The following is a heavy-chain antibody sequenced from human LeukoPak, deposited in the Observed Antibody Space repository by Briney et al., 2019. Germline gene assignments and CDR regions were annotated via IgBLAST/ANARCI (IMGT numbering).Heavy chain of an antibody. V-gene: IGHV3-33*01. CDR2: IRYHGNEV. J-gene: IGHJ4*02. Sequence: PGMSLRLSRSAAGFTFGFYGMHWVRQAPGEGPGCVALIRYHGNEVDYADSVKGRFTISRDNSKNTLYLQMNSVRAEDTAVYFCARDFWNEPSKYFDYWGQGTLVTVSS. D-gene: IGHD3-3*01. CDR1: GFTFGFYG. CDR3: ARDFWNEPSKYFDY.